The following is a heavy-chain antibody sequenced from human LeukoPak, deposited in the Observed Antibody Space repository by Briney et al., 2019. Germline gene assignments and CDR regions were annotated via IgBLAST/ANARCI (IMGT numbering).Heavy chain of an antibody. CDR3: ARDRAWNYFDY. Sequence: PGGSLRLSCAASGFTFGSYAMSWVRQTPGKGLEWVSIITNGGVTTYYADSVRGRFTISRDNSKNTLYLQMDSLRAEDTAVYYCARDRAWNYFDYWGQGTLVTVSS. D-gene: IGHD3-3*01. CDR2: ITNGGVTT. V-gene: IGHV3-23*01. J-gene: IGHJ4*02. CDR1: GFTFGSYA.